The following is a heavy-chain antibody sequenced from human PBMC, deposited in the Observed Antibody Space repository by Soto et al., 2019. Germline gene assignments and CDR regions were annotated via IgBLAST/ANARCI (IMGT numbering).Heavy chain of an antibody. CDR3: VKTNYYDSSGFY. Sequence: GGSLRLSCAASGFTFRTYAMSWVRQAPGKGLEWVSDITSSFTTYYADSVKGRFTISRDNSKNTLYLQMNSLRAEDTAEYYCVKTNYYDSSGFYWGQGTVVTVS. V-gene: IGHV3-23*01. D-gene: IGHD3-22*01. CDR1: GFTFRTYA. CDR2: ITSSFTT. J-gene: IGHJ1*01.